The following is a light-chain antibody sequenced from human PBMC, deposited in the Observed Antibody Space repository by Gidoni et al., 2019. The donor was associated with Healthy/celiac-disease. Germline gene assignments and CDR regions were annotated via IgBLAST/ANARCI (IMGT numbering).Light chain of an antibody. Sequence: DIVSTQSPGTLSLSPGERATLPSRASQSVSSSYLAWYQQKPGQAPGLLIYGASSRATGIPARFSGSGSGTDFTLTISILEPEDFAVYYCQRYGSSPFTFGPGTKVDIK. CDR1: QSVSSSY. J-gene: IGKJ3*01. V-gene: IGKV3-20*01. CDR2: GAS. CDR3: QRYGSSPFT.